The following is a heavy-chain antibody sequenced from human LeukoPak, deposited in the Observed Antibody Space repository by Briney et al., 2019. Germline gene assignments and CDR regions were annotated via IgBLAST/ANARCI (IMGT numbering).Heavy chain of an antibody. D-gene: IGHD1-26*01. CDR3: ARRGSYYRVDY. J-gene: IGHJ4*02. V-gene: IGHV4-39*01. Sequence: SETLSLTCTVSGDSISSSTYYWGWIRQPPGKGLEWIGSIYYSGSTYYNPSLKSRVTMSVDTSKNQFSLKLSSVTAADTAVYYCARRGSYYRVDYWGQGTQVTVS. CDR2: IYYSGST. CDR1: GDSISSSTYY.